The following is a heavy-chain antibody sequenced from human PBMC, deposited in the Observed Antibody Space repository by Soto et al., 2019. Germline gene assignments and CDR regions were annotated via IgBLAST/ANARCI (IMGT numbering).Heavy chain of an antibody. CDR1: GFSLSSSGEA. Sequence: QITLKESGPTLVRPTQTLTLTCTFSGFSLSSSGEAVGWIRQPPGKALEWLALIYWNGIERYSPSLNSRLTIIKDTSKNQVVLTMTNMAPVDTATYFCAHGDPLDFHYWGPGTLVTVSP. CDR3: AHGDPLDFHY. CDR2: IYWNGIE. D-gene: IGHD3-10*01. V-gene: IGHV2-5*01. J-gene: IGHJ4*02.